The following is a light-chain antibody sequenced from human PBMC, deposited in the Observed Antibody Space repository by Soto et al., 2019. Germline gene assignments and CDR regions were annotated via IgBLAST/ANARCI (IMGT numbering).Light chain of an antibody. CDR2: DAS. Sequence: EVVLTQSPATLSLSPGEKATLSCRASQSISTFLAWYQQKPGLAPRLLIYDASNRATGIPDRFSGSGSGTDFNLTISSLGPEDFAVYYCQQCANWPPKWSFGQGTKVEIK. V-gene: IGKV3-11*01. CDR3: QQCANWPPKWS. CDR1: QSISTF. J-gene: IGKJ1*01.